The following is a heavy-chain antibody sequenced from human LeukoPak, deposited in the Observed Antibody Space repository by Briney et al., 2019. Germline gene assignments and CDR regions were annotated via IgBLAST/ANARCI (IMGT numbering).Heavy chain of an antibody. CDR3: VGAPYYYASGTFSPFDY. V-gene: IGHV3-21*05. CDR1: GFTFSSYS. CDR2: ISASGSLT. Sequence: GGSLRLSCTASGFTFSSYSMNWVRQAPGKGLEWISYISASGSLTYQADSVRGRFTVSRDNSKNTLYLQMNTLRAEDTAMYFCVGAPYYYASGTFSPFDYWGQGTLVTVSS. J-gene: IGHJ4*02. D-gene: IGHD3-10*01.